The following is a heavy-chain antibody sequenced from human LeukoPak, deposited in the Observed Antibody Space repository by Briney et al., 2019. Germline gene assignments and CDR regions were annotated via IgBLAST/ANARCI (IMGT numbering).Heavy chain of an antibody. V-gene: IGHV3-21*01. Sequence: GGSLRLSCAASGFTFSSYTLNWVHQAPGKGLEWVSSISSAGGYIYYADSVKGRFTISRDNAKNSLYMQMNSLRAVDTAVYYCAREIVSSNCFDNWGQGTLVTVSS. J-gene: IGHJ4*02. CDR2: ISSAGGYI. CDR1: GFTFSSYT. CDR3: AREIVSSNCFDN. D-gene: IGHD2-2*01.